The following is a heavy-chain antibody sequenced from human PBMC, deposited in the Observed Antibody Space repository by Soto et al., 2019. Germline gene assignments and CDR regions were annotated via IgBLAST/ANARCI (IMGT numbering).Heavy chain of an antibody. J-gene: IGHJ1*01. CDR1: GYTFTSYG. CDR3: ARDRSIAVAGTPGQH. V-gene: IGHV1-18*01. D-gene: IGHD6-19*01. Sequence: ASVKVSCKASGYTFTSYGICWVRQAPGQGLEWMGWISAYNGNTNYAQKLQGRVTMTTDTSTSTAYMELRSLRSDDTAVYYCARDRSIAVAGTPGQHWGQGTLVTVSS. CDR2: ISAYNGNT.